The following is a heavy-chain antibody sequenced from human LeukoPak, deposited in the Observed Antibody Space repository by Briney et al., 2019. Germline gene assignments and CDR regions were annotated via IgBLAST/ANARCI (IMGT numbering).Heavy chain of an antibody. CDR3: ARDRSNSDF. Sequence: GASVTVSCSTSGYKFKTFGISWVRQAAGQGLKWMGWIRADKGKTDYAQKFQDRVTLTIDTSTSTAYMELRSLTSDDTATYYCARDRSNSDFWGQGTLVTVS. CDR1: GYKFKTFG. J-gene: IGHJ4*02. CDR2: IRADKGKT. V-gene: IGHV1-18*01. D-gene: IGHD4-11*01.